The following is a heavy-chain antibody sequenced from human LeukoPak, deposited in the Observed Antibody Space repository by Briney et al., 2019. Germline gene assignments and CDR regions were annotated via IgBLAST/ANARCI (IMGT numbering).Heavy chain of an antibody. Sequence: PSETLSLTCAVYGGSFSGYCWSWIRQPPGKGLEWIGEINHSGSTNYNPSLKSRVTISVDTSKNQFSLKLSSVTAADTAVYYCARGHSPVTTKVSYLQHWGQGTLVTVSS. J-gene: IGHJ1*01. D-gene: IGHD4-17*01. CDR3: ARGHSPVTTKVSYLQH. CDR2: INHSGST. CDR1: GGSFSGYC. V-gene: IGHV4-34*01.